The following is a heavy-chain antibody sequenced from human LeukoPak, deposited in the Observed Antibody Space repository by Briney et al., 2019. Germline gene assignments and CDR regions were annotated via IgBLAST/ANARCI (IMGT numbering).Heavy chain of an antibody. CDR3: ASYGSVSFFEY. Sequence: GGSLRLSCAASGFTFSSYEMNWVRQAPGKGLEWVSYISSRGGSIFYADSVKGRFTISRDNAKNSLYLQMNSLRAEDTAVYYCASYGSVSFFEYWGQGTLVTVSS. J-gene: IGHJ4*02. CDR2: ISSRGGSI. D-gene: IGHD3-10*01. CDR1: GFTFSSYE. V-gene: IGHV3-48*03.